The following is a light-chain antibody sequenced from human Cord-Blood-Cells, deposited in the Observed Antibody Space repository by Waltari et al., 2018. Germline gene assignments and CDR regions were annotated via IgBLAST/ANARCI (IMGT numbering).Light chain of an antibody. CDR2: GAS. CDR1: QSVSSN. V-gene: IGKV3-15*01. CDR3: QQYNNWPRT. J-gene: IGKJ1*01. Sequence: EIAMTQSPATLPVSPGERATLSCRASQSVSSNLAWYQQKPGQAPRLLIYGASTRATGIAARFSGSGSGTEFTLTISSLQSEDFAVYYCQQYNNWPRTFGQGTKVEIK.